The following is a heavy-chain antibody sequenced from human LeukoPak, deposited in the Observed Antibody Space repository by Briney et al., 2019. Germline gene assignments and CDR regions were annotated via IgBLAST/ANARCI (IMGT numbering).Heavy chain of an antibody. V-gene: IGHV4-31*03. CDR1: GGSISSGGYY. J-gene: IGHJ5*02. CDR2: IYYSGST. Sequence: PSETLSLTCTVSGGSISSGGYYWSWIRQHPGKGLEWIGYIYYSGSTYYNPSLKSRVTKSVDTSKNQFSLKLSSVTAADTAVYYCARGRRAIVVVPAAIGWFDPWGQGTLVTVSS. CDR3: ARGRRAIVVVPAAIGWFDP. D-gene: IGHD2-2*02.